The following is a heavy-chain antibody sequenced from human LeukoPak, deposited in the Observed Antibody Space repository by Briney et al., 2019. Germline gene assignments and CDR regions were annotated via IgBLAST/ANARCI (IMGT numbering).Heavy chain of an antibody. V-gene: IGHV3-49*04. CDR2: IRSKAYGGTT. CDR3: TGGITIFGVVISHFDY. D-gene: IGHD3-3*01. CDR1: GFTFGDYA. J-gene: IGHJ4*02. Sequence: GGSLRLSCTASGFTFGDYAMSWVRQGPGKGLEWVGFIRSKAYGGTTEYAASVKGRFTISRDDSKSIAYLQMNSLKTEDTAVYYSTGGITIFGVVISHFDYWGQGTLVTVSS.